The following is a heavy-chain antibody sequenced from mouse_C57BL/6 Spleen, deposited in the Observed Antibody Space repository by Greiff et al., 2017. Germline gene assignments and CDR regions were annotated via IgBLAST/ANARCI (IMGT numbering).Heavy chain of an antibody. J-gene: IGHJ3*01. V-gene: IGHV1-54*01. CDR1: GYAFTNYL. CDR3: ARKEGLTSWFAY. Sequence: QVQLKESGAELVRPGTSVKVSCKASGYAFTNYLIEWVKQRPGQGLEWIGVINPGSGGTNYNEKFKGKATLTADKSSSTAYMQLSSLTSEDSAVYFCARKEGLTSWFAYWGQGTLVTVSA. CDR2: INPGSGGT.